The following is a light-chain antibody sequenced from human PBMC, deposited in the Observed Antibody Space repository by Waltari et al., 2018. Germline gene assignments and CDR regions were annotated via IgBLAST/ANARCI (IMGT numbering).Light chain of an antibody. CDR3: HSRKGRDNQVV. V-gene: IGLV3-19*01. Sequence: SSELTQGPDVSVALGQTVKITCQGDSLRTSYASWYQVKPGQAPLLVLFGKEKRPSGIPDRISGYSSGTTSSLTITGAQAEDEADYYCHSRKGRDNQVVLGGGTKLTVL. J-gene: IGLJ3*02. CDR1: SLRTSY. CDR2: GKE.